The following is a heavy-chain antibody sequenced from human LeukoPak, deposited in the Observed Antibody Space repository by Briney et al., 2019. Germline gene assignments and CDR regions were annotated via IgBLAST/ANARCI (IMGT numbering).Heavy chain of an antibody. CDR3: ARDRALYNSRGYYYTEDDY. CDR1: GFPFSNYW. V-gene: IGHV3-7*01. CDR2: IKQDGSER. J-gene: IGHJ4*02. D-gene: IGHD3-22*01. Sequence: GGSLRLSCTASGFPFSNYWMSWVRQVPGKGLEWVANIKQDGSERYYVDSVRGRFTISRDNAKNSLFLQMNSLRADDTALYYCARDRALYNSRGYYYTEDDYWGQGTLVTVSS.